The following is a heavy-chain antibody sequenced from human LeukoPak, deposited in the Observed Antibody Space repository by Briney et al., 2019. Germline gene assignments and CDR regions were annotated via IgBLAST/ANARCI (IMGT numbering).Heavy chain of an antibody. CDR2: IHSSGST. Sequence: SETLSLSCTVSGGSIITHYWRWIRQPPGKGLEWIGYIHSSGSTNYDPSLRSRVTLSVDTSKNQLSLNLSSVTAADTAVYYCARDTYYYDSNSRSDVFDNWGRGTKVTVSS. CDR3: ARDTYYYDSNSRSDVFDN. V-gene: IGHV4-59*11. D-gene: IGHD3-22*01. CDR1: GGSIITHY. J-gene: IGHJ3*02.